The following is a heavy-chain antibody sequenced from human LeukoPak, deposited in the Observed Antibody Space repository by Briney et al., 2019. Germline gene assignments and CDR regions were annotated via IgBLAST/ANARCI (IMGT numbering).Heavy chain of an antibody. D-gene: IGHD2-15*01. Sequence: SETLSLTCTVSGGSIFSYYWSWIRQPPGKGLEWMGYIYYSGSTNYNPSLKSRVTISVDTSKNQFSLRVSSVTAADTAVYYCARDYCIGGSCYPSPDRFDYWGQGTLVSVSS. CDR2: IYYSGST. CDR3: ARDYCIGGSCYPSPDRFDY. J-gene: IGHJ4*02. CDR1: GGSIFSYY. V-gene: IGHV4-59*12.